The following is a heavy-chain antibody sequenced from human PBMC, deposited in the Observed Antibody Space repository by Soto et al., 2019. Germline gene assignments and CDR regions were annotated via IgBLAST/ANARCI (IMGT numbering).Heavy chain of an antibody. Sequence: PGGSLRLSCAASGFTFSSYAMHWVRQAPGKGLEWVAVISYDGSNKYYADSVKGRFTISRDNSKNTLYLQMNSLRAEDTAVYYCATSSGWYLFDYWGQGTLVTVS. V-gene: IGHV3-30-3*01. J-gene: IGHJ4*02. CDR2: ISYDGSNK. CDR1: GFTFSSYA. CDR3: ATSSGWYLFDY. D-gene: IGHD6-19*01.